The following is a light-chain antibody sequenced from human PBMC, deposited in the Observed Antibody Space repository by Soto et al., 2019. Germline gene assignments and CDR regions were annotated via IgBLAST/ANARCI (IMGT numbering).Light chain of an antibody. V-gene: IGKV4-1*01. CDR3: QQDYSTPWT. CDR1: QSVLYSSNNKNY. J-gene: IGKJ1*01. CDR2: WAS. Sequence: DIVMTQSPDSLAVSLGERATINCKSSQSVLYSSNNKNYLVWYQQKPGQPPKLLIYWASTLESGVPDRFSGSGSGTDFTLTISSLQAEDGAVYYCQQDYSTPWTFGQGTKVEIK.